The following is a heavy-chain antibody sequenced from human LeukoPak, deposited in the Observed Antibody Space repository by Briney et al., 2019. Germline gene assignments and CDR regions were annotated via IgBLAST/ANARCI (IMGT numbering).Heavy chain of an antibody. D-gene: IGHD3-22*01. J-gene: IGHJ3*02. CDR1: GDSISSGDYY. CDR2: ISSSGST. CDR3: ARGPYSYDSSGAFDI. V-gene: IGHV4-61*02. Sequence: PSETLSLTCTVSGDSISSGDYYWSWIRQPAGKGLEWIGRISSSGSTNYNPSLKSRVTISVDASKNQFSLKLSSVTAADTAVYFCARGPYSYDSSGAFDIWGQGTMVTVSS.